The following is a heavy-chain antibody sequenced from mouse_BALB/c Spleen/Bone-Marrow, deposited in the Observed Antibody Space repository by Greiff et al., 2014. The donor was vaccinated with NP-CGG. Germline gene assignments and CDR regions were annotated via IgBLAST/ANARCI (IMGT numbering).Heavy chain of an antibody. Sequence: EVQVVESGAELVKPGASVKLSCTASGFNIKDTYMHWVKQRPEQGLEWIGRIDPASGNTKFDPKFQGKATIASDTSSNTAYLQLSSLTSGDTAVYYCAAYYYVSSYGFAYWGQGTLVTVSA. CDR2: IDPASGNT. D-gene: IGHD1-1*01. CDR1: GFNIKDTY. J-gene: IGHJ3*01. CDR3: AAYYYVSSYGFAY. V-gene: IGHV14-3*02.